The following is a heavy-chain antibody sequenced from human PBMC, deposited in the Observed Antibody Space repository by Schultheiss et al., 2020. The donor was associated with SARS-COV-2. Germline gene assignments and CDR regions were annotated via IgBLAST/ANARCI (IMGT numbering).Heavy chain of an antibody. CDR1: GGSISSSNW. D-gene: IGHD4-17*01. Sequence: SETLSLTCTVSGGSISSSNWWSWVRQPPGKGLEWIGEINHSGSTNYNPSLKSRVTISVDTSKNQFSLKLSSVTAADTAVYYCARAWNGDHYYFDYWGQGTLVTVSS. CDR2: INHSGST. J-gene: IGHJ4*02. CDR3: ARAWNGDHYYFDY. V-gene: IGHV4-4*02.